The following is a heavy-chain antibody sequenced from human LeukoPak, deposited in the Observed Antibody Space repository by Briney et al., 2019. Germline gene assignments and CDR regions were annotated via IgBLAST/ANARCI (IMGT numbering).Heavy chain of an antibody. Sequence: PGGSLRLSCAASGFTFSSYSMNWVRQAPGKGLEWVSSISSSSSYIYYADSVKGRFTISRDNAKNSLYLQMNSLRAEDTAVYYCARDFLLRYFDWTYYGMDVWGQGTTVTVSS. CDR2: ISSSSSYI. V-gene: IGHV3-21*01. CDR1: GFTFSSYS. CDR3: ARDFLLRYFDWTYYGMDV. J-gene: IGHJ6*02. D-gene: IGHD3-9*01.